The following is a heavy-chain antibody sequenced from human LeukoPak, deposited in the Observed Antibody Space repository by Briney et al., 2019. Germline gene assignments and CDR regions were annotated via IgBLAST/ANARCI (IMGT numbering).Heavy chain of an antibody. J-gene: IGHJ4*02. V-gene: IGHV3-74*01. CDR2: INSDGSST. Sequence: GGSLRLSCAASGFTFSSYLMHWVRQAPGKGLVWVLRINSDGSSTSYADSVKGRFTFSRDNAKNTLYLQMNSLRTEDTAVYYCARETWLAIDYWGQGTLVTVSS. D-gene: IGHD6-19*01. CDR1: GFTFSSYL. CDR3: ARETWLAIDY.